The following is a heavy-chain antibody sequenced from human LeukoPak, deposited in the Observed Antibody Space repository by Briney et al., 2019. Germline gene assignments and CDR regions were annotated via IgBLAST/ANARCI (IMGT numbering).Heavy chain of an antibody. CDR3: TTLPRWGITGDY. D-gene: IGHD3-16*01. J-gene: IGHJ4*02. V-gene: IGHV3-15*01. CDR2: IKTKTDGGTT. Sequence: GGSLRLSCAASGFTFSNAWISWVRQAPGKGLEWVGRIKTKTDGGTTDYAAPVKGRVTISRDDSKNTLYLQMSSLKTEDPAGYYSTTLPRWGITGDYWAKGTLLTVPS. CDR1: GFTFSNAW.